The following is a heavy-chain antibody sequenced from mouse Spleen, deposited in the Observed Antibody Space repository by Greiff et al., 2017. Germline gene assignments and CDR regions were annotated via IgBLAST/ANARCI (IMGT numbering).Heavy chain of an antibody. CDR1: GFSLTSYG. CDR2: IWSGGST. CDR3: ASYDYDGTFPYYAMDY. Sequence: VQLQESGPGLVQPSQSLSITCTVSGFSLTSYGVHWVRQSPGKGLEWLGVIWSGGSTDYNAAFISRLSISKDNSKSQVFFKMNSLQADDTAIYYCASYDYDGTFPYYAMDYWGQGTSVTVSS. V-gene: IGHV2-2*01. D-gene: IGHD2-4*01. J-gene: IGHJ4*01.